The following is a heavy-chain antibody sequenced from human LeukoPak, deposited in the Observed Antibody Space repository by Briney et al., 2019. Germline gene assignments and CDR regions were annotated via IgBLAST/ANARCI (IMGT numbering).Heavy chain of an antibody. Sequence: GGSLRLSCAASGFSFSTYWMTWVRQAPGKGLEWVANMKQDGSEKYYVDSVKGRFTISRGNAKNSLYLEMNSLRAEDTAMFYCARDRRDGYNVLDYWGQGTLVTVSS. J-gene: IGHJ4*02. CDR3: ARDRRDGYNVLDY. CDR1: GFSFSTYW. CDR2: MKQDGSEK. D-gene: IGHD5-24*01. V-gene: IGHV3-7*01.